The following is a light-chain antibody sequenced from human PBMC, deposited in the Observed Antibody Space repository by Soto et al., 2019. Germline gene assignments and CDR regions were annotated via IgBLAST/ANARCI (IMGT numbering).Light chain of an antibody. Sequence: QSVLTQPASVSASPGQSITISCTGTSSDVGGYNYVSWYQQHPGKAPKLTIYDVSNRPSGVSNRFSGSKSGNTASLTISGLQAEDEADYYCSSYTSSSTQVFGTGTKVTVL. V-gene: IGLV2-14*01. CDR1: SSDVGGYNY. J-gene: IGLJ1*01. CDR3: SSYTSSSTQV. CDR2: DVS.